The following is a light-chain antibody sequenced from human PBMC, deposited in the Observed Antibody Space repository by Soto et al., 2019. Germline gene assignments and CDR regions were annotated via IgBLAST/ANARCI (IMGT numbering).Light chain of an antibody. CDR3: QVWEISFENYV. V-gene: IGLV3-21*02. CDR2: DDS. CDR1: NIGSKS. J-gene: IGLJ1*01. Sequence: SYELAQPPSVSVTPGQTARITCGENNIGSKSVHWFQQKPGQAPVLVVYDDSDRHSGVPERFSGSNSGNTATLTISRVEAGDDADYYCQVWEISFENYVFGTGTNVTVL.